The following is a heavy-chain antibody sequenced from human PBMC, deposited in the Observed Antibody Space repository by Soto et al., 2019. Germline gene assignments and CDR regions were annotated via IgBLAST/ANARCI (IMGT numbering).Heavy chain of an antibody. D-gene: IGHD3-22*01. CDR1: GGSISSYY. CDR2: IYYSGST. Sequence: SETLSLTCTASGGSISSYYWSWIRQPPGKGPECIGYIYYSGSTNYNPSLQSRVTISVDTSKSQFSLKLSSVTAADTAVYYCASSYYYDPSGTYFFDYWGQGTLVTVSS. CDR3: ASSYYYDPSGTYFFDY. J-gene: IGHJ4*02. V-gene: IGHV4-59*01.